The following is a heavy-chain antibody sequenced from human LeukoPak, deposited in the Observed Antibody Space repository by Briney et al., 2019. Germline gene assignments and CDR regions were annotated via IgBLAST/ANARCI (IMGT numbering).Heavy chain of an antibody. CDR2: ISYDGSNR. Sequence: PGGSLRLSCAASGFTFNSYGMHWVRQAPGKGLEWVAIISYDGSNRYYADSVKGRFTISRDNSKNTLYLQMNSLRAEDTAVYYCAKAGGISVSRGFDPWGQGTLVAVSS. D-gene: IGHD3-3*02. V-gene: IGHV3-30*18. J-gene: IGHJ5*02. CDR3: AKAGGISVSRGFDP. CDR1: GFTFNSYG.